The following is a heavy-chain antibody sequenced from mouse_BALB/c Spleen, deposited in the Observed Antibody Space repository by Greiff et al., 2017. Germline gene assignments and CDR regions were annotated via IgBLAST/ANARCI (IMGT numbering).Heavy chain of an antibody. D-gene: IGHD4-1*01. CDR1: GYSFTGYN. CDR3: ARANWEYFDV. V-gene: IGHV1S135*01. CDR2: IDPYYGGT. Sequence: VQLKQSGPELEKPGASVKISCKASGYSFTGYNMNWVKQSNGKSLEWIGNIDPYYGGTSYNQKFKSKATLTVDTSSSTAYMQLSSLASEDSALYYCARANWEYFDVWGAGTTVTVSS. J-gene: IGHJ1*01.